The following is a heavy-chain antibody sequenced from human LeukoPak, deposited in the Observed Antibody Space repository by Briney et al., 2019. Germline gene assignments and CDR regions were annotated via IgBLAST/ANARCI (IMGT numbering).Heavy chain of an antibody. Sequence: SETLSLTCAVYGGSFSGYYWSWIRQPPGKGLEWIGEINHSGSTNYNPSLKSRVTISVDTSKNQFSLKLSSVTAADTAVYYCARAGGEFYCTNGECYDARYYFDYWGQGTLVTVSS. CDR1: GGSFSGYY. D-gene: IGHD2-8*01. J-gene: IGHJ4*02. V-gene: IGHV4-34*01. CDR3: ARAGGEFYCTNGECYDARYYFDY. CDR2: INHSGST.